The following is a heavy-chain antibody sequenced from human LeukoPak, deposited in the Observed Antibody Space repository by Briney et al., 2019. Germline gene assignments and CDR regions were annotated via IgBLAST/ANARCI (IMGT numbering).Heavy chain of an antibody. CDR2: ISSGSMNM. D-gene: IGHD5-12*01. CDR1: GFTFSDYY. V-gene: IGHV3-11*04. Sequence: PGGSLRLSCVASGFTFSDYYMSWIRQAPGKGLEFSSYISSGSMNMYYADSVKGRFTISRDDAKNSLYVQMNSLRDEDTAVYYCARVEYSGWNLEYWGQGTLVTVSS. J-gene: IGHJ4*02. CDR3: ARVEYSGWNLEY.